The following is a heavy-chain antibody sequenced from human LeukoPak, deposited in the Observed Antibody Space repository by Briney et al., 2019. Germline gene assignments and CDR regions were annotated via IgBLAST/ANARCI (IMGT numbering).Heavy chain of an antibody. CDR2: IYYSGST. Sequence: KPSETLSLTCTVSGGSISTFYSSWVRPPAGKGLEWIGHIYYSGSTNYNPSLRSRVTISVDTSKNQCSLKLSSVTAADTAFYCCARDSRDQGDNGPLDYWGQGTLVTVSS. V-gene: IGHV4-59*01. CDR1: GGSISTFY. J-gene: IGHJ4*02. D-gene: IGHD4-17*01. CDR3: ARDSRDQGDNGPLDY.